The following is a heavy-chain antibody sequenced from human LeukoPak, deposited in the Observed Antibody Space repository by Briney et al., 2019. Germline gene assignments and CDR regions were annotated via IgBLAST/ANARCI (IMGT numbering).Heavy chain of an antibody. Sequence: KPGGSLRLSCAASGFTFSTYSLNWVRQAPGKGLEWVSSISGSSIYIYYADSVKGRFTISRDNAKNSLYLQMNSLRGEDTAVYYCARDDAALEYWGQGTLVTVSS. J-gene: IGHJ4*02. CDR3: ARDDAALEY. CDR2: ISGSSIYI. D-gene: IGHD2-2*01. CDR1: GFTFSTYS. V-gene: IGHV3-21*01.